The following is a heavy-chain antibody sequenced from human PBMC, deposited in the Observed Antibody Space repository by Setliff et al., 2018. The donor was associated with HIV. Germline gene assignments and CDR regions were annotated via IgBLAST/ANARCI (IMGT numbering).Heavy chain of an antibody. CDR1: GDSIGTTTYY. V-gene: IGHV4-39*01. Sequence: SETLSLTCTVSGDSIGTTTYYWGWIRQSPEKGLEWIGSIYFSGSAYYNPSLESRVTISVDTSKNQFSLKLSSVTAADTAVYYCARHHSSAPLRRWDNYYYMDVWGKGTTVTVSS. J-gene: IGHJ6*03. D-gene: IGHD6-19*01. CDR3: ARHHSSAPLRRWDNYYYMDV. CDR2: IYFSGSA.